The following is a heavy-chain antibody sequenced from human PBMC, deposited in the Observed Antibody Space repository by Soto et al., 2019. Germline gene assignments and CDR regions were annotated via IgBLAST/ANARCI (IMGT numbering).Heavy chain of an antibody. V-gene: IGHV1-18*04. CDR2: ISAYNGNT. Sequence: QVQLVQSGAEVKKPGASVKVSCKASGYTFTSYGISWVRHAPGQGLEWMGWISAYNGNTNYAQKLQGRVTMTTDTSTSTAYMELRSLRSDDTAVYYCARDEERGVIEGLNWFDPWGQGTLVTVSS. D-gene: IGHD3-16*02. CDR3: ARDEERGVIEGLNWFDP. J-gene: IGHJ5*02. CDR1: GYTFTSYG.